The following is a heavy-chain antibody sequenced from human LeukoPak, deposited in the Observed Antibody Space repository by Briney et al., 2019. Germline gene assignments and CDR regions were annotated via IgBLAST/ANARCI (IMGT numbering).Heavy chain of an antibody. CDR2: INHSGST. CDR3: ARVGYSYVINDWSRTGLGAYPTKYYYHMDV. J-gene: IGHJ6*03. D-gene: IGHD5-18*01. V-gene: IGHV4-34*01. CDR1: GGSFSGYY. Sequence: NPSETLSLTCAVYGGSFSGYYWSWIRQPPGKGLEWIGEINHSGSTNYNPSLKSRVTISGDTSKSQFSLKLSSVTAADTAVYFCARVGYSYVINDWSRTGLGAYPTKYYYHMDVWGKGTTVTVSS.